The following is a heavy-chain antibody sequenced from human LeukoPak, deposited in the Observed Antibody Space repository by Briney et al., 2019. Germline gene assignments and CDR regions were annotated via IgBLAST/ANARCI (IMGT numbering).Heavy chain of an antibody. Sequence: GGSLRLSCAASGFTFSSYVMSWVRQAPGKRLVWVSRINSDGSSTSYADSVKGRFTISRDNAKNTLYLQMNSLRAEDTAVYYCAKDLRHSQYLLRLYYYYYGMDVWGQGTTVTVSS. CDR3: AKDLRHSQYLLRLYYYYYGMDV. CDR1: GFTFSSYV. CDR2: INSDGSST. J-gene: IGHJ6*02. D-gene: IGHD2-2*01. V-gene: IGHV3-74*01.